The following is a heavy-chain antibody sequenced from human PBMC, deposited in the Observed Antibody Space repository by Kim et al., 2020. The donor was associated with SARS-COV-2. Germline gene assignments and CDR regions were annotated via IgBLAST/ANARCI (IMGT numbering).Heavy chain of an antibody. Sequence: ASVKVSCKASGYTFTNYVMHWVRQAPGQRLEWMGWINVGNGNTKYSQKFQGRVTITRDTSATTAYMELSSLRSEDTAVYYCAMPYTDESIGYYRGYYYYYGMDVWGQGTTVTVSS. CDR1: GYTFTNYV. J-gene: IGHJ6*02. CDR3: AMPYTDESIGYYRGYYYYYGMDV. V-gene: IGHV1-3*01. CDR2: INVGNGNT. D-gene: IGHD3-22*01.